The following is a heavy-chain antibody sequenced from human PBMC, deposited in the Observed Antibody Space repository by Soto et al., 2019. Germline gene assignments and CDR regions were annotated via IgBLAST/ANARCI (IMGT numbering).Heavy chain of an antibody. CDR3: ARDEGPPVGWSAFFDY. CDR1: GFTFSSYA. V-gene: IGHV3-30-3*01. D-gene: IGHD1-26*01. CDR2: ISYDGSNK. J-gene: IGHJ4*02. Sequence: QVQLVESGGGVVQPGRSLRLSCAASGFTFSSYAMHWVRQAPGKGLEWVAVISYDGSNKYYADSVKGRFTISRDNSKNTLYLQMNSLRAEDTAVYYCARDEGPPVGWSAFFDYWGQGTLVTVSS.